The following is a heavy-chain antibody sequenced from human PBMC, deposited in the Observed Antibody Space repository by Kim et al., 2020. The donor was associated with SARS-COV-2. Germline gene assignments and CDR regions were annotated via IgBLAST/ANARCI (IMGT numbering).Heavy chain of an antibody. CDR1: GGTFSSYA. V-gene: IGHV1-69*13. D-gene: IGHD2-21*02. CDR2: IIPIFGTA. CDR3: ARWARTRVTYYYGMDV. J-gene: IGHJ6*02. Sequence: SVKVSCKASGGTFSSYAISWVRQAPGQGLEWMGGIIPIFGTANYAQKFQGRVTITADESTSTAYMELSSLRSEDTAVYYCARWARTRVTYYYGMDVWGQGTTVTVSS.